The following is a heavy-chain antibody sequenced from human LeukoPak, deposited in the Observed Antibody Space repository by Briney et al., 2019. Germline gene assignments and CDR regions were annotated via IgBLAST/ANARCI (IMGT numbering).Heavy chain of an antibody. Sequence: GGSLRLSCAASGFTFSSYATHWVRQAPGKGLEWVAAISKDGGNEYYADTAKGRFTISRDNSKSTLYLQMNSLRAEDTAVYYCASNSGYYYDSEYFQHWGQGTLVTVSS. J-gene: IGHJ1*01. CDR1: GFTFSSYA. V-gene: IGHV3-30-3*01. CDR3: ASNSGYYYDSEYFQH. D-gene: IGHD3-22*01. CDR2: ISKDGGNE.